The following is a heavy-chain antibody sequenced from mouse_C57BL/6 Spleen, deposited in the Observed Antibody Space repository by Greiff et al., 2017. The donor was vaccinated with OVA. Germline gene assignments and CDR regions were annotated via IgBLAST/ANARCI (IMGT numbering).Heavy chain of an antibody. Sequence: DVMLVESGGGLVKPGGSLKLSCAASGFTFSSYAMSWVRQTPEKRLEWVATISDGGSYTYYPDNVKGRFTISRDNAKNNLYLQMSHLKSEDTAMYYCARDRDYYCGVDVWGTGTTVTVSS. CDR3: ARDRDYYCGVDV. D-gene: IGHD1-1*02. V-gene: IGHV5-4*01. CDR1: GFTFSSYA. CDR2: ISDGGSYT. J-gene: IGHJ1*03.